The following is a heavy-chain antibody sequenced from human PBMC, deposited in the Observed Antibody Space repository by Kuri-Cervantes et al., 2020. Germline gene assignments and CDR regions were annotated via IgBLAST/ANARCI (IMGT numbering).Heavy chain of an antibody. CDR2: INAGNGNT. CDR3: AREFYYDSSGYYGMDV. D-gene: IGHD3-22*01. Sequence: ASVKVSCKASGYTFTSYAMHWVRQAPGQRLEWMGWINAGNGNTKYSQKFQGRVTITRDTSASTAYMELSSLRSEDTAVYYFAREFYYDSSGYYGMDVWGQGTTVTVSS. J-gene: IGHJ6*02. CDR1: GYTFTSYA. V-gene: IGHV1-3*01.